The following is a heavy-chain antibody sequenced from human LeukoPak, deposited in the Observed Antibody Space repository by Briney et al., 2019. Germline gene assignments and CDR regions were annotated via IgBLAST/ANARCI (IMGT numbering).Heavy chain of an antibody. Sequence: PGGSLRLSYAASGFTFSTYGMHWVRQAPGKGLEWVAFIRYDGSDKYYADSVKGRFTISRDNSKNTLYLQMNSLRAEDTAVYYCAKPRGIWFGELNFDYWGQGTLVTVSS. CDR2: IRYDGSDK. CDR1: GFTFSTYG. D-gene: IGHD3-10*01. V-gene: IGHV3-30*02. J-gene: IGHJ4*02. CDR3: AKPRGIWFGELNFDY.